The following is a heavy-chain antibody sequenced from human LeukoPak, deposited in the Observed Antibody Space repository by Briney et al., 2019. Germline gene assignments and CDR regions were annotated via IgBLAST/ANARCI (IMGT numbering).Heavy chain of an antibody. CDR3: ARHAITMVQGEIDY. CDR2: IYYSGST. D-gene: IGHD3-10*01. Sequence: SETLSLTCTVSGGSISSSSYYWGWIRRPPGKGLEWIGSIYYSGSTYYNPSLKSRVTISVDTSKNQFSLKLSSVTAADTAVYYCARHAITMVQGEIDYWGQGTLVTVSS. CDR1: GGSISSSSYY. J-gene: IGHJ4*02. V-gene: IGHV4-39*01.